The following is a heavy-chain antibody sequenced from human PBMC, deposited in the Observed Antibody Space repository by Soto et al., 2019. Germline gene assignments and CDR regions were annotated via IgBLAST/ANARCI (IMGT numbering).Heavy chain of an antibody. V-gene: IGHV3-7*01. CDR2: IKPDGSEQ. D-gene: IGHD1-20*01. Sequence: GRSLRLSCAASEFTFDKYYMTWVRQAPGKGPEWVANIKPDGSEQYYVDSVKGRFTISRDNANNSLYLQMNSLRAEDTAVYFCARGKWNYYYGFDVWGQGTTVTASS. CDR1: EFTFDKYY. J-gene: IGHJ6*02. CDR3: ARGKWNYYYGFDV.